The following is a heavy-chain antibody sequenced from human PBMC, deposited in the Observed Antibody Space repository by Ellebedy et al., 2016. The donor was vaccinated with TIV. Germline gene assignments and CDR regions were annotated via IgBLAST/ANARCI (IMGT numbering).Heavy chain of an antibody. V-gene: IGHV4-61*02. Sequence: SETLSLTXTVSGGSISSGSYYWSWIRQPAGKGLEWIGRIYTSGSTNYNPSLKSRVTMSVDTSKNQFSLKLSSVTAADTAVYYCARGLGRRIVVVITRQGAFDIWGQGTMVTVSS. CDR2: IYTSGST. CDR1: GGSISSGSYY. CDR3: ARGLGRRIVVVITRQGAFDI. D-gene: IGHD3-22*01. J-gene: IGHJ3*02.